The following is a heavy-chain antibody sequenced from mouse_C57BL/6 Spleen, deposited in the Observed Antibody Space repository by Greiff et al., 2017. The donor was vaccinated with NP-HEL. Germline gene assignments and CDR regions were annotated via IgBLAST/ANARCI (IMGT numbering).Heavy chain of an antibody. D-gene: IGHD2-3*01. CDR1: GYTFTTYP. J-gene: IGHJ1*03. CDR2: FHPYNDDT. CDR3: ARGPHDGYYDWYFDV. V-gene: IGHV1-47*01. Sequence: QVQLQQSGAELVKPGASVKMSCKASGYTFTTYPIEWMKQNHGKSLEWIGNFHPYNDDTKYNEKFKGKATLTVEKSSSTVYLELSRLTSDDSAVYYCARGPHDGYYDWYFDVWGTGTTVTVAS.